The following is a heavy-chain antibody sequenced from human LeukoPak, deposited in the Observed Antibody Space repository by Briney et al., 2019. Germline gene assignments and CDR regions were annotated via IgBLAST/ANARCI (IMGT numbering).Heavy chain of an antibody. D-gene: IGHD3-10*01. J-gene: IGHJ4*02. Sequence: SETLSLTCTVSGGSISSYYWSWIRQPPGKGLEWIGYIYYSGSTNYNPSLKSRVTISVDTSKNQFSLKLGSVTAADTAVYYCARIDELLSADYWGQGTLVTVSS. CDR2: IYYSGST. CDR3: ARIDELLSADY. V-gene: IGHV4-59*01. CDR1: GGSISSYY.